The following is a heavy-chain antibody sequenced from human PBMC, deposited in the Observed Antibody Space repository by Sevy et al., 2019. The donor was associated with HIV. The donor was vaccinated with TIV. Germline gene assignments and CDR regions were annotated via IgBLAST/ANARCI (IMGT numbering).Heavy chain of an antibody. D-gene: IGHD3-22*01. CDR2: ITSSSSTI. Sequence: GGSLRLSCAASGFIFTTYEMNWVRQAPGKGLEWVSYITSSSSTIYYADSVKGRFSISRDNVKNSLYLQMNNLRAEDTAVYYCARARDYYNSVGPYYFDYWGQGTLVTVSS. V-gene: IGHV3-48*03. CDR1: GFIFTTYE. J-gene: IGHJ4*02. CDR3: ARARDYYNSVGPYYFDY.